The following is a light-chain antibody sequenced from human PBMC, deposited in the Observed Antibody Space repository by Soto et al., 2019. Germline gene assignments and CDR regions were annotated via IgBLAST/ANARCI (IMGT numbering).Light chain of an antibody. Sequence: EIVMTQSPATLSLSPGERATLSCRASQSITRNLAWYQQTPGQAPRLLIYGASTRATGIPARFSGSGSGTEFTLTISSLQSADFAVYYCQQYNNWPMWTFGQGTKVEIK. CDR1: QSITRN. CDR3: QQYNNWPMWT. J-gene: IGKJ1*01. V-gene: IGKV3-15*01. CDR2: GAS.